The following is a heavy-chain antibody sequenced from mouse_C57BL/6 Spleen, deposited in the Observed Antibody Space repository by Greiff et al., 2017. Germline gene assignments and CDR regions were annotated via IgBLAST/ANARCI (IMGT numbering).Heavy chain of an antibody. Sequence: VQLKESGPGLVKPSQSLSLTCSVTGYSITSGYYWNWIRQFPGNKLEWMGYISYDGSNNYNPSLKNRISITRDTSKNQFFLKLNSVTTEDTATYYCARMGYYWYFDVWGTGTTVTVSS. CDR2: ISYDGSN. J-gene: IGHJ1*03. D-gene: IGHD2-2*01. CDR3: ARMGYYWYFDV. CDR1: GYSITSGYY. V-gene: IGHV3-6*01.